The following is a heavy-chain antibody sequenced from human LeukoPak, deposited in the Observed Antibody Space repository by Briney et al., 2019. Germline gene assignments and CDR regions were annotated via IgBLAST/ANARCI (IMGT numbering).Heavy chain of an antibody. Sequence: GWSLRLSCAASGFPFASYVMSWVRQAPGKGLEWIAYINHDAEMIFYPDFVKGRFTISRDNAKKSLYLQMNALRYEDTAIYYCARDHDWAFDLWGQGTLVTVSS. CDR1: GFPFASYV. J-gene: IGHJ4*02. CDR2: INHDAEMI. CDR3: ARDHDWAFDL. D-gene: IGHD3-9*01. V-gene: IGHV3-48*02.